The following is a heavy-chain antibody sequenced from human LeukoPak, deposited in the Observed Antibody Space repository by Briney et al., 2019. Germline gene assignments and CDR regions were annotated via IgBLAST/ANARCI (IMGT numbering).Heavy chain of an antibody. Sequence: GGSLRLSCVASGFTFSDYYMTWIRQAPGKGLEWVSYISDTGHSIFYADSVKGRFIISRDNAKNSLYLQMNSLRGEDTALYYCAKAKGRYYHYAMDVWGQGTTVTVSS. CDR2: ISDTGHSI. CDR1: GFTFSDYY. V-gene: IGHV3-11*01. CDR3: AKAKGRYYHYAMDV. D-gene: IGHD3-10*01. J-gene: IGHJ6*02.